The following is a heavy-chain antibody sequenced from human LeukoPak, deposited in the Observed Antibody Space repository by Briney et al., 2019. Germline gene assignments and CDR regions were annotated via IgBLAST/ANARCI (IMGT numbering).Heavy chain of an antibody. Sequence: GLEWXXXXXXXGXNKYYADSVKGRFTISRDNSKNTLYLQMNSLRAEDTAVYYCARDQTFVVVVAALTYAFDIWGQGTMVTVSS. CDR2: XXXXGXNK. V-gene: IGHV3-33*01. D-gene: IGHD2-15*01. CDR3: ARDQTFVVVVAALTYAFDI. J-gene: IGHJ3*02.